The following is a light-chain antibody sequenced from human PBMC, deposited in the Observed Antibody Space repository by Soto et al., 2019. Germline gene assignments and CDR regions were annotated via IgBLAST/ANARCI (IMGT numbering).Light chain of an antibody. CDR3: QQDYSTPLT. V-gene: IGKV4-1*01. Sequence: DIVMTQSPDSLAVSLGERATINCKSSQSVLYSSNNKNYLAWYQQKPGQPPKLLIYWASTRDSGVPDRFSGSGSCTDFTLTISSLQAEDVAVYYCQQDYSTPLTFGGGTKVEIK. CDR1: QSVLYSSNNKNY. CDR2: WAS. J-gene: IGKJ4*01.